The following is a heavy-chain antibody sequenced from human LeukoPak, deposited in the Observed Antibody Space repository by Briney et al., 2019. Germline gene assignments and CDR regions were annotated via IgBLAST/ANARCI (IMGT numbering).Heavy chain of an antibody. D-gene: IGHD3-10*01. J-gene: IGHJ4*02. CDR2: ISSSSSTI. Sequence: GGSLRLSCAASGFTFSSYSMNWVRQAPGKGLEWVSYISSSSSTIYYADSVKGRFTISRDNAKNSLYLQMSSLRAEDTAVYYCHFWFGSDFDYWGQGTLVTVSS. CDR1: GFTFSSYS. V-gene: IGHV3-48*01. CDR3: HFWFGSDFDY.